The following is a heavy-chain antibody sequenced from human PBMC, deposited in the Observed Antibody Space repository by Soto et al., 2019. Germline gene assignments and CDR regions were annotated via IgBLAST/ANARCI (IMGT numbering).Heavy chain of an antibody. CDR2: ISGSGGST. CDR1: GFTFSSYA. CDR3: AKDHRAYSIFGVVIGYNWFEP. J-gene: IGHJ5*02. V-gene: IGHV3-23*01. Sequence: GGSLRLSCAASGFTFSSYAMSWVRQAPGKGLEWVSAISGSGGSTYYADSVKGRFTISRDNSKNTLYLQMNSLRAEDTAVYYCAKDHRAYSIFGVVIGYNWFEPWGQGTLVTVSS. D-gene: IGHD3-3*01.